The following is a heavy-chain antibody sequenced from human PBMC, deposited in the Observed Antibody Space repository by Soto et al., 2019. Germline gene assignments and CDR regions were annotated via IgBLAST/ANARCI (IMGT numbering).Heavy chain of an antibody. CDR3: ARTGFLRHYYYGMDV. J-gene: IGHJ6*02. CDR1: GGTFSSYA. Sequence: SVKVSCKASGGTFSSYAISWVRQAPGQGLEWMGGIIPIFGTANYAQKFQGRVTITADESTSTAYMELSSLRSEDTAVYYCARTGFLRHYYYGMDVWGQGTTVTVSS. CDR2: IIPIFGTA. V-gene: IGHV1-69*13. D-gene: IGHD3-3*01.